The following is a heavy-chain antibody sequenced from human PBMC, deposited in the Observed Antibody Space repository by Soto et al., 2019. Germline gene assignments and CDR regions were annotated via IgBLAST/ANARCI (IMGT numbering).Heavy chain of an antibody. D-gene: IGHD3-10*01. CDR2: ISPSDSTT. J-gene: IGHJ6*02. CDR1: GFTLSSYE. Sequence: PGGSLRLSCAASGFTLSSYEMNWVRQAPGKGLEWLSYISPSDSTTYYADSVEGRFTISRDNAENSLYLQMNTLRAEDTAFYYCARAQNTGYYFYGMDVWGQGTTVTVSS. CDR3: ARAQNTGYYFYGMDV. V-gene: IGHV3-48*03.